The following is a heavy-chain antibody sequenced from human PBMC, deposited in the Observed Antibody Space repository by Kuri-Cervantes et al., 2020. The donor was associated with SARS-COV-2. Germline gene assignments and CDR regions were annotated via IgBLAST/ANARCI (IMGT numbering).Heavy chain of an antibody. CDR1: GFTFRNSG. CDR3: ATLGYCSSTSCPSASYYYYYGMDV. Sequence: GGSLRLSCAASGFTFRNSGMTWIRQAPGKGLEWIAYINVASNTIYYADSVKGRFTISRDNAKNSLYLQMNSLRAEDTAVYYCATLGYCSSTSCPSASYYYYYGMDVWGQGTTVTVSS. CDR2: INVASNTI. V-gene: IGHV3-48*04. J-gene: IGHJ6*02. D-gene: IGHD2-2*01.